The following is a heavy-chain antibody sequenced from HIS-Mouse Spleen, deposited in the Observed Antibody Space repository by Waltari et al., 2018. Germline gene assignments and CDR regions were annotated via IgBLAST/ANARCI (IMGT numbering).Heavy chain of an antibody. J-gene: IGHJ4*02. CDR2: ISYDGSNK. Sequence: QVQLVESGGGVVQPGRSLRLPCAASGFTCLRYAWHWVRQAPGKGLEWVAVISYDGSNKYYADSVKGRFTISRDNSKNTLYLQMNSLRAEDTAVYYCARAGDSSGWRDFDYWGQGTLVTVSS. D-gene: IGHD6-19*01. CDR1: GFTCLRYA. CDR3: ARAGDSSGWRDFDY. V-gene: IGHV3-30*04.